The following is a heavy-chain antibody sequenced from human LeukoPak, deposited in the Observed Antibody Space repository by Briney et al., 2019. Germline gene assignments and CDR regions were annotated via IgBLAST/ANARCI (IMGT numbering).Heavy chain of an antibody. Sequence: SQTLSLTCTVSSGSISSGGYYWGWIRQPPGRGLEWIGSIYYSGSTYYNPSLQSRVTISVDTSKNQFSLKLNSVTAADTAVYYCARLPWGSYTGDYWGQGTLVTVSS. J-gene: IGHJ4*02. D-gene: IGHD1-26*01. CDR3: ARLPWGSYTGDY. CDR2: IYYSGST. V-gene: IGHV4-39*01. CDR1: SGSISSGGYY.